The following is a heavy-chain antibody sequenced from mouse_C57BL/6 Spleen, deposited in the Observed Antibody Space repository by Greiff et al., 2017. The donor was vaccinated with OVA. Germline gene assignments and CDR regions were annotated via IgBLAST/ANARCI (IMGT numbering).Heavy chain of an antibody. D-gene: IGHD2-4*01. CDR3: ARRGGIYYDYDDAMDY. CDR1: GYTFTDYY. V-gene: IGHV1-76*01. J-gene: IGHJ4*01. Sequence: QVQLQQSGAELVRPGASVKLSCKASGYTFTDYYINWVKQRPGQGLEWIARIYPGSGNTYYNEKFKGKATLTAEKSSSTAYMQLSSLTSEDSAVYFCARRGGIYYDYDDAMDYWGQGTSVTVSS. CDR2: IYPGSGNT.